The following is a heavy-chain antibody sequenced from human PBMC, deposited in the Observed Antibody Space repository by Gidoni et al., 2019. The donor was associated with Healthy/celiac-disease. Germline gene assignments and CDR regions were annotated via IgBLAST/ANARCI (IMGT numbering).Heavy chain of an antibody. CDR3: ARDERSSGWYIGYYFDY. CDR1: ASTFSTYY. J-gene: IGHJ4*02. CDR2: ISSSSIYT. D-gene: IGHD6-19*01. V-gene: IGHV3-11*05. Sequence: QVPLVESGGDLVKPGGSLSISCAASASTFSTYYMSWIRPAPGKGLEWVSDISSSSIYTNYADSVKGRFTISRDNAKNSLYLQMNSLRSEDTAVYYCARDERSSGWYIGYYFDYWGQGTLVTVSS.